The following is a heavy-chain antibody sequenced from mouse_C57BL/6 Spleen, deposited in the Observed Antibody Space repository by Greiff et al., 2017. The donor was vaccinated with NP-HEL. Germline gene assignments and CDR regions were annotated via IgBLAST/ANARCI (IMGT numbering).Heavy chain of an antibody. Sequence: QVQLQQSGAELVKPGASVKLSCKASGYTFTSYWMHWVKQRPGRGLEWIGRIDPNRGGTKYNEKFKSKATLTVDKPSSTAYMQLSSLTSEYSAVYYCARSNYYGSSLDWYFDVWGTGTTVTVSS. D-gene: IGHD1-1*01. V-gene: IGHV1-72*01. J-gene: IGHJ1*03. CDR2: IDPNRGGT. CDR3: ARSNYYGSSLDWYFDV. CDR1: GYTFTSYW.